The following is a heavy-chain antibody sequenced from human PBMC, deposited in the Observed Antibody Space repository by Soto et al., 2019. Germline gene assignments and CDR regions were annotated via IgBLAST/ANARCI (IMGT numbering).Heavy chain of an antibody. D-gene: IGHD3-10*01. CDR3: ARGTGTMARVVVMD. Sequence: QVYLQESGPGLVKPSQTLSLTCTVSGDSISSEDYYWSWIRQPPGKGLEWIGYIFYTGSTYYNPSLRSRVSISVDTSKNQFSLKVNSVVAADTAVYYCARGTGTMARVVVMDWGQGTLITVSS. J-gene: IGHJ4*02. CDR2: IFYTGST. V-gene: IGHV4-30-4*01. CDR1: GDSISSEDYY.